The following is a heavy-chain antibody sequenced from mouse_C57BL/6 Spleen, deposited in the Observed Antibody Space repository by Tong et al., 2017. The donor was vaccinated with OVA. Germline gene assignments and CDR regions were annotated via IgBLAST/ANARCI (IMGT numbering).Heavy chain of an antibody. J-gene: IGHJ3*01. CDR1: GFTFSSYA. CDR3: ARGGAVVPFAY. D-gene: IGHD1-1*01. CDR2: ISSGGSYT. V-gene: IGHV5-9-3*01. Sequence: EVQLQESGGDLVKPGGSLKLSCAASGFTFSSYAMSWVRQTPEKRLEWVATISSGGSYTYYPDSVKGRFTISRDNAKNTLYLQMSSLRSEDTAMYYCARGGAVVPFAYWGQGTLVTVSA.